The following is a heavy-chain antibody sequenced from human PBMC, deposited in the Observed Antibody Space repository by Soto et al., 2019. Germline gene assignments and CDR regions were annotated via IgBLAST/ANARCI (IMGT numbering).Heavy chain of an antibody. D-gene: IGHD2-2*03. J-gene: IGHJ4*02. V-gene: IGHV3-23*01. Sequence: GSLRLSCAASGFTFSSYAMSWVRQAPGKGLEWVSAISGSGGSTYYADSVKGRFTISRDNSKNTLYLQMNSLRAEDTAVYYCAKVLDIVVVPAAAYYFDYWGQGTLVTVSS. CDR2: ISGSGGST. CDR3: AKVLDIVVVPAAAYYFDY. CDR1: GFTFSSYA.